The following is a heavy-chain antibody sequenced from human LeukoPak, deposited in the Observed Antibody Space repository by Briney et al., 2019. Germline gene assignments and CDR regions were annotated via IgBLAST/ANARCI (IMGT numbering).Heavy chain of an antibody. Sequence: SETLSLTCTVSGGSISSGGYYWSWIRQHPGKGLEWIGYIYYSGSTYYNPSLKSRVTISVDKSKNQFSLKLSSVTAADTAVYYCARDPGQQLMGFDYWGQGTLVTVSS. CDR2: IYYSGST. V-gene: IGHV4-31*03. J-gene: IGHJ4*02. CDR1: GGSISSGGYY. D-gene: IGHD6-13*01. CDR3: ARDPGQQLMGFDY.